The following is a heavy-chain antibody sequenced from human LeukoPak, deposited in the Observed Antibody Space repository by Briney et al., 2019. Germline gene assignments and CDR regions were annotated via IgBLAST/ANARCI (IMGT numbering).Heavy chain of an antibody. CDR3: ARLWSTYCSGGSCPHQPNY. D-gene: IGHD2-15*01. V-gene: IGHV4-4*07. CDR1: GGFISSYY. CDR2: IYTSGST. J-gene: IGHJ4*02. Sequence: SETLSLTCTVSGGFISSYYWSWIRQPAGKGLEWIGRIYTSGSTNYNSSLKSRVTMSVDTSKNQFSLKLSSVTAADTAVYYCARLWSTYCSGGSCPHQPNYWGQGTLVTVSS.